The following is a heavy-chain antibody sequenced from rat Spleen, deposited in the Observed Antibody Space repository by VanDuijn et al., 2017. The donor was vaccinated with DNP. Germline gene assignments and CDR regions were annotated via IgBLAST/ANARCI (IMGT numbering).Heavy chain of an antibody. CDR2: ISYDGGTT. J-gene: IGHJ2*01. CDR3: VRPHYYYGSYPQY. CDR1: GFTFSDYY. D-gene: IGHD1-12*02. V-gene: IGHV5-22*01. Sequence: EVQLVESGGGLLQPGRSLKLSCAASGFTFSDYYMAWVRQAPTKGLEWVAYISYDGGTTYHGDSVRGRFTISRDIANSTLYLQMNSLRSEDTATYHCVRPHYYYGSYPQYWGQGVMVTVSS.